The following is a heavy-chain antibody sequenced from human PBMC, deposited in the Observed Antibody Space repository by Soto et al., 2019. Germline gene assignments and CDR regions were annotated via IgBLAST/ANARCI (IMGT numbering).Heavy chain of an antibody. CDR2: IYYSGST. V-gene: IGHV4-39*01. CDR3: ARGSYYDSSGYYGP. Sequence: SETLSLTCTVSGGSISSSSFHWGWIRQPPGKGLEWIGSIYYSGSTYYSPSLKSRVTISVDTSKNQFSLKLSSVTAADTAVYYCARGSYYDSSGYYGPWGQGTLVTVS. D-gene: IGHD3-22*01. CDR1: GGSISSSSFH. J-gene: IGHJ5*02.